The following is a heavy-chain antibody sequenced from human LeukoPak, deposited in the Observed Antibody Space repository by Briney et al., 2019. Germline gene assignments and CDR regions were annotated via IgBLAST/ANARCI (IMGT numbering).Heavy chain of an antibody. CDR2: IDNSGLTT. CDR1: GFTFSNAW. J-gene: IGHJ5*02. V-gene: IGHV3-23*01. Sequence: GGSLRLSCAASGFTFSNAWMSWVRQAPGKGLEWVSSIDNSGLTTYHADSVRGRFTISRDNPKNTLYLQMNSLRAEDTAIYYCATLTAAGTTTWGQGTLVSVSS. D-gene: IGHD6-13*01. CDR3: ATLTAAGTTT.